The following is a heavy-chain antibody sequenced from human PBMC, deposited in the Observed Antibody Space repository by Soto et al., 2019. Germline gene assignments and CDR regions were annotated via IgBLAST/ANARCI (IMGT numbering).Heavy chain of an antibody. CDR2: INAGNGNT. V-gene: IGHV1-3*01. J-gene: IGHJ3*02. CDR1: GYTFTSYA. Sequence: ASVKVSCKASGYTFTSYAMHWVRQAPGQRLEWMGWINAGNGNTKYSQKFQGRVTITRDTSASTAYMELSSLRSEDTAVYYCARDRITIFGVVTRRDAFDIWGQGTMVTVSS. D-gene: IGHD3-3*01. CDR3: ARDRITIFGVVTRRDAFDI.